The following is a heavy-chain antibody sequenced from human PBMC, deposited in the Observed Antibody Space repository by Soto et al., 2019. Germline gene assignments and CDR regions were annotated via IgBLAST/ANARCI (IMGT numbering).Heavy chain of an antibody. V-gene: IGHV1-18*01. D-gene: IGHD1-26*01. CDR1: GYTFTNYG. J-gene: IGHJ4*02. CDR3: APERQWEALIH. CDR2: VSGYNRNT. Sequence: QVQLVQSGVDVKMPGASVKLSCKTYGYTFTNYGVTWVRQVSGQGLEWIGWVSGYNRNTNYAQKFEDRVIMTTDTSTNTAHIELRRPRTDDPGIYYCAPERQWEALIHWGRGTLLTVSP.